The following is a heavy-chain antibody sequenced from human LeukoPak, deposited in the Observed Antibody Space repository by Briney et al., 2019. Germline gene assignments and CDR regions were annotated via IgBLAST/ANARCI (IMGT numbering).Heavy chain of an antibody. CDR1: GGSFSGYY. Sequence: NASETLSLTCAVYGGSFSGYYWSWIRQPPGKGLEWIGEINHSGSTNYNPSLKSRVTISVDTSKNQFSLKLSSVTAADTAVYYCARGSSWIQLWLRDNWFDPWSQGTLVTVSS. J-gene: IGHJ5*02. D-gene: IGHD5-18*01. V-gene: IGHV4-34*01. CDR2: INHSGST. CDR3: ARGSSWIQLWLRDNWFDP.